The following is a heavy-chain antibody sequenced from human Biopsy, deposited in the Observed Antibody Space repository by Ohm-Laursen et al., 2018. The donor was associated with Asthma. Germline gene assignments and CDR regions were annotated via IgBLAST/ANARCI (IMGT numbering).Heavy chain of an antibody. V-gene: IGHV1-69*13. D-gene: IGHD3-22*01. J-gene: IGHJ3*01. CDR3: ARDPSYFDPSVEGWHL. CDR2: IIPISLTP. Sequence: SVKVSCKGSRDIFSSYGFSWVRQAPGQGLEWMGGIIPISLTPSYARRFRGRVTISADEYTRTAYMELSSMRSEDTAVYYCARDPSYFDPSVEGWHLWGQGTMVTVSS. CDR1: RDIFSSYG.